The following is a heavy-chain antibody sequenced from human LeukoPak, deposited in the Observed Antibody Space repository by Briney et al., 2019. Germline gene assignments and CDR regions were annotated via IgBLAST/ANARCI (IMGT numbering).Heavy chain of an antibody. CDR3: ARGSWVDGSYYYYMDV. J-gene: IGHJ6*03. D-gene: IGHD6-19*01. Sequence: ASVKVSCKASGYTFTSYDINWVRQATGQGLEWMGWMNPNSGNTGYAQKFQGRVTMTRNTSISTAYMELSRLRSDDTAVYYCARGSWVDGSYYYYMDVWGKGTTVTVSS. CDR1: GYTFTSYD. V-gene: IGHV1-8*01. CDR2: MNPNSGNT.